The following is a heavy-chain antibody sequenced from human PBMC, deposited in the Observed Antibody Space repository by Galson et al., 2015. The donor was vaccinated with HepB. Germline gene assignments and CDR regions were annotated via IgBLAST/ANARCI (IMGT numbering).Heavy chain of an antibody. CDR3: ARIRLGYYGSGSSGDGPFDI. Sequence: PALVKPTQTLTLTCTFSGFSLSSSGMSVNWIRQPPGKALEWLALIDWDDDKYYSTSLKTRLTISKDTSKSQVVLTMTNMDPADTATYYCARIRLGYYGSGSSGDGPFDIWGQGTMVTVSS. J-gene: IGHJ3*02. V-gene: IGHV2-70*13. CDR1: GFSLSSSGMS. D-gene: IGHD3-10*01. CDR2: IDWDDDK.